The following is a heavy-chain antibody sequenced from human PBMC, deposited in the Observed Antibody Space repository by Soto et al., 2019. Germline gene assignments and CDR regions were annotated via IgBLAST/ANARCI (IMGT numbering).Heavy chain of an antibody. CDR3: ARDESYYDSSGYSYYFDY. D-gene: IGHD3-22*01. CDR2: ISSSSSYI. V-gene: IGHV3-21*01. CDR1: GFTFSSYS. Sequence: EVQLVESGGGLVKPGGSLRLSCAASGFTFSSYSMNWVRQAPGKGLEWVSSISSSSSYIYYADSVKGRFTISRDNAKNSLYLQMNSLRAEDTAVYYCARDESYYDSSGYSYYFDYWGQGTLVTVSS. J-gene: IGHJ4*02.